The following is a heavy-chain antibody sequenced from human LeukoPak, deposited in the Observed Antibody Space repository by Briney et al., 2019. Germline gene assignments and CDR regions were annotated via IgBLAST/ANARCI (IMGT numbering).Heavy chain of an antibody. J-gene: IGHJ1*01. CDR3: TRAYCGGDCYFQH. CDR1: GFTFGDYA. D-gene: IGHD2-21*02. CDR2: IRSKAYGGTT. Sequence: GGSLRLSCTASGFTFGDYAMSWVRQAPGKGLEWVVFIRSKAYGGTTEYAASVKGRFTISRDDSKSIAYLQMNSLNTEDTVVYYCTRAYCGGDCYFQHWGQGTLVTVSS. V-gene: IGHV3-49*04.